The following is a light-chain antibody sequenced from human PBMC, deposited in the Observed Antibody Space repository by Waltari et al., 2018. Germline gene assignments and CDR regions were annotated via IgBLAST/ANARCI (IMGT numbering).Light chain of an antibody. CDR1: QSVLYSSNNKNY. Sequence: DIVMTQSPDSLAVSLGERATINCKSSQSVLYSSNNKNYLAWYQQKPGQPSQLLIYWASTRGFGVPERFSGRGSWKDFHLPISSLEGEDVAVYYCQQYYSTPRTFGQGTKVEIK. V-gene: IGKV4-1*01. J-gene: IGKJ1*01. CDR3: QQYYSTPRT. CDR2: WAS.